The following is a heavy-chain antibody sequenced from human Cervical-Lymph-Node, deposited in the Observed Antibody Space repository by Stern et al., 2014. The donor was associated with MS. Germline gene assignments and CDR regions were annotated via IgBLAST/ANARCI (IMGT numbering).Heavy chain of an antibody. J-gene: IGHJ6*02. CDR1: GFTFSDHY. CDR2: TRNKANSYTT. CDR3: ARAGRLLWFGEFQDHPYYYGMDV. Sequence: VQLVQSGGGLVQPGGSLRLSCAASGFTFSDHYMDWVRQAPGKGLEWVGRTRNKANSYTTEYAASVKGRFTISRDDSKNSLYLQMNSLKTEDTAVYYCARAGRLLWFGEFQDHPYYYGMDVWGQGTTVTVSS. D-gene: IGHD3-10*01. V-gene: IGHV3-72*01.